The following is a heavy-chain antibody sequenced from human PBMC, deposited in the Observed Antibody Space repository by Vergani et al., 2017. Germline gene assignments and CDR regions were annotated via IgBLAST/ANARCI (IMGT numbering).Heavy chain of an antibody. CDR1: GFTFSSYG. J-gene: IGHJ6*03. Sequence: VQLLESGGNLVQPGGSLRLSCAASGFTFSSYGMHWVRQAPGKGLEWVAVIWYDGSNKYYADSVKGRFTISRDNSKNTLYLQMNSLRAEDTAVYYCARDSIAAAQRGYYYYMDVWGKGTTVTVSS. CDR3: ARDSIAAAQRGYYYYMDV. CDR2: IWYDGSNK. D-gene: IGHD6-13*01. V-gene: IGHV3-33*08.